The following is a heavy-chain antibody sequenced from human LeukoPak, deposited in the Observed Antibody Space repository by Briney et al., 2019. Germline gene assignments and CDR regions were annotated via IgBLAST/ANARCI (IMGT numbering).Heavy chain of an antibody. CDR3: AKHGYCSGISCFFDF. V-gene: IGHV3-23*01. D-gene: IGHD2-2*03. Sequence: GGSLRLSCAASGVTFSSYGFTFSSYGMSWVRQAPGKGLEWVSGISGSGPYTFYTDSVKGRFTISRDSSKNTLYLQMNSLRAEDTALYYCAKHGYCSGISCFFDFWGQGTLVTVSS. CDR1: GVTFSSYGFTFSSYG. J-gene: IGHJ4*02. CDR2: ISGSGPYT.